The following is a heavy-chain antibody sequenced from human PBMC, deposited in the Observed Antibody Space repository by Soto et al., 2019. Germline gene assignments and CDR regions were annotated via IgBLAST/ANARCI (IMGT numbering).Heavy chain of an antibody. CDR1: GFTFSSYW. CDR3: ARVGWFGEIYYYYYMDV. J-gene: IGHJ6*03. CDR2: IKQDGSEK. V-gene: IGHV3-7*01. D-gene: IGHD3-10*01. Sequence: GGSLRLSCAASGFTFSSYWMSWVRQAPGKGLEWVANIKQDGSEKYYVDSVKGRFTISRDNAKNSLYLQMNSLRAEDTGVYYCARVGWFGEIYYYYYMDVWGKGTTVTVSS.